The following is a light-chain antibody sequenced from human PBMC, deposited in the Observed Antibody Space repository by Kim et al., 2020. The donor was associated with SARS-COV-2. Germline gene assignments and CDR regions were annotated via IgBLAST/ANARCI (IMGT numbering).Light chain of an antibody. CDR1: SSDVGGYTF. Sequence: GQSLTTSCTGTSSDVGGYTFVSCYQQHPGKATKLMLNDVSKRPSGVSDRFSGSKSGNTASLTISGLQAEDEADYYCCSHARSCSEVFGGGTQLTVL. J-gene: IGLJ2*01. CDR3: CSHARSCSEV. V-gene: IGLV2-11*01. CDR2: DVS.